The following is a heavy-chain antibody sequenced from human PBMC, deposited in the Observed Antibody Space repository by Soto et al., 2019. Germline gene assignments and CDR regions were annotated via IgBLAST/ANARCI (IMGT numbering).Heavy chain of an antibody. Sequence: QVQLVQSGAEVKKPGSSVKVSCKASGGTFSSYAISWVRQAPGQGLEWMGGIIPIFGTANYAQKFQGRVTITADESTSTAYRELSSLRSEDTAVYYCARDRLRFRLGELSVDAFDIWGQGTMVTVSS. CDR1: GGTFSSYA. J-gene: IGHJ3*02. V-gene: IGHV1-69*12. CDR3: ARDRLRFRLGELSVDAFDI. D-gene: IGHD3-16*02. CDR2: IIPIFGTA.